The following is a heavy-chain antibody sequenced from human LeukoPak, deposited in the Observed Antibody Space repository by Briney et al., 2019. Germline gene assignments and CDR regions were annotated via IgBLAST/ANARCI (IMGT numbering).Heavy chain of an antibody. Sequence: PGGSLRLSCAASGFIFDDYGMSWVRQAPGKGLEWVSGINWNGSITGYADSVKGRFTISREKAKNSLYLQMNSLRAADTALYYCARVYLSQQLVPGLDYWGQGTLVTVSS. J-gene: IGHJ4*02. CDR1: GFIFDDYG. D-gene: IGHD6-13*01. V-gene: IGHV3-20*04. CDR3: ARVYLSQQLVPGLDY. CDR2: INWNGSIT.